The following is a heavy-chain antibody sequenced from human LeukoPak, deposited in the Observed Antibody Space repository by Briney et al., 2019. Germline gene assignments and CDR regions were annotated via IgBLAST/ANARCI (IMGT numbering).Heavy chain of an antibody. V-gene: IGHV3-30*02. J-gene: IGHJ4*02. D-gene: IGHD4-17*01. CDR1: GFTFSSYG. CDR3: AKDAYMTTVTTGFDY. Sequence: GGSLRLSCAASGFTFSSYGMHWVRQAPGKGLEWVAFIRYDGSNKYYADSVKGRFTISRDNSKNTLYLQMNSLRAEDTAVYNCAKDAYMTTVTTGFDYWGQGTLVTVSS. CDR2: IRYDGSNK.